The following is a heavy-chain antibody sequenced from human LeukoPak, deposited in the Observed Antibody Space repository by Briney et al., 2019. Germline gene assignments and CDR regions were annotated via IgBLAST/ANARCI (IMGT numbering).Heavy chain of an antibody. J-gene: IGHJ6*03. Sequence: PSETLSLTCTVSGGSISSSSYYWGWIRQPPGKGLEWIGSIYYSGSTYYNPSLKSRVTISVDTSKNQFSLKLSSVTAADTAVYYCARGRKSIAARLTGLKYYYYYYMDVWGKGTTVTVSS. D-gene: IGHD6-6*01. V-gene: IGHV4-39*07. CDR1: GGSISSSSYY. CDR3: ARGRKSIAARLTGLKYYYYYYMDV. CDR2: IYYSGST.